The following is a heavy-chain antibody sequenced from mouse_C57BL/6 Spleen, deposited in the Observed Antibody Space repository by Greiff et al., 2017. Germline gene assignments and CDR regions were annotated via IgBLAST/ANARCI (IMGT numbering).Heavy chain of an antibody. CDR3: ARYDYYYGSSYGEDYAMDY. V-gene: IGHV1-22*01. D-gene: IGHD1-1*01. Sequence: EVQLQQSGPELVKPGASVKMSCKASGYTFTDYNMHWVKQSHGKSLEWIGYINPNNGGTSYNQKFKGKATLTVNKSSSTAYMELRSLTSEDSAVYYCARYDYYYGSSYGEDYAMDYWGQGTSVTVSS. J-gene: IGHJ4*01. CDR1: GYTFTDYN. CDR2: INPNNGGT.